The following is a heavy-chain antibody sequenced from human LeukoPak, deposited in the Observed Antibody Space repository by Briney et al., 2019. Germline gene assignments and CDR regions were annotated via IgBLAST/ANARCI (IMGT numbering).Heavy chain of an antibody. D-gene: IGHD3-22*01. J-gene: IGHJ4*02. CDR2: ISSSGSTI. Sequence: KTGGSLRLSCAASGFTFRDYYMSWIRQAPGKGLEWVSYISSSGSTIYYADSVKGRFTISRDNAKNSLYLQMNSLRAEDTAVYYCARDQTYDSSGYYYGKSTFDYWGQGTLVTVSS. CDR1: GFTFRDYY. CDR3: ARDQTYDSSGYYYGKSTFDY. V-gene: IGHV3-11*01.